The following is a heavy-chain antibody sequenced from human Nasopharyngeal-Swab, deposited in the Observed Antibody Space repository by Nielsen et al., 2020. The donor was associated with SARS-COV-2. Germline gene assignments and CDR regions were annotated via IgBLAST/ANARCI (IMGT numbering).Heavy chain of an antibody. CDR2: IDPSDSYT. D-gene: IGHD3-10*01. V-gene: IGHV5-10-1*01. Sequence: ARQMPGKGLEWMGRIDPSDSYTNYSPSFQGHVTISADKSISTAYLQWSSLKASDTAMYYCATSYYYGSGSYYTFSYYYGMDVWGQGTTVTVSS. J-gene: IGHJ6*02. CDR3: ATSYYYGSGSYYTFSYYYGMDV.